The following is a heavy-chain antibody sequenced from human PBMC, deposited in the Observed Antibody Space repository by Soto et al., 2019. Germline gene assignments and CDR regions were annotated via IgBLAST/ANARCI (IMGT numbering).Heavy chain of an antibody. CDR2: IYYSGST. J-gene: IGHJ4*02. CDR1: GGSISSGGYY. V-gene: IGHV4-31*03. Sequence: QVQLQESGPGLVKPSQTLSLTCTVSGGSISSGGYYWSWIRQHPGKGLEWIGYIYYSGSTYYNPSLKSRVTISVDTSQNQFSLKLSSLTAADTAVYYCARVLPSSGYYSSGVSFDYWGQGTLVTVSS. CDR3: ARVLPSSGYYSSGVSFDY. D-gene: IGHD3-22*01.